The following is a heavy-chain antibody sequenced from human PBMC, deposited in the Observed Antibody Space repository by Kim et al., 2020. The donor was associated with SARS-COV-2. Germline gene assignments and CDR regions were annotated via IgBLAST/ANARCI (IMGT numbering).Heavy chain of an antibody. D-gene: IGHD5-12*01. J-gene: IGHJ3*02. V-gene: IGHV5-51*01. CDR3: ARREGMATNEYDAFDI. Sequence: SVQGQVTITADKSISTAYLQWSSLKASDTAMYYCARREGMATNEYDAFDIWGQGTMVTVSS.